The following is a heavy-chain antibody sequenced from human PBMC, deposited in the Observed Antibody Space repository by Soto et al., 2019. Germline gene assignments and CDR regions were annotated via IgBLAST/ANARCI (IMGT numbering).Heavy chain of an antibody. CDR2: IHHSGST. J-gene: IGHJ4*02. Sequence: PSETLSLNCAVSGYPISSGYYWGWIRQPPGKGLEWIGIIHHSGSTYYNPSLRSRITISVDTSKNQFSLKMPSVTAADTAVYYCARSSGYVPGGYWGQGILVTVSS. V-gene: IGHV4-38-2*01. CDR3: ARSSGYVPGGY. D-gene: IGHD5-12*01. CDR1: GYPISSGYY.